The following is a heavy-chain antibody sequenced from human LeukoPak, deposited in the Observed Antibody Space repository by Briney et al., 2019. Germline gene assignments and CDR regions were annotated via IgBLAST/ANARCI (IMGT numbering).Heavy chain of an antibody. CDR3: ARGYSYGLYFDY. D-gene: IGHD5-18*01. V-gene: IGHV4-30-2*01. CDR2: SYHSGST. J-gene: IGHJ4*02. CDR1: GGSISSGGYS. Sequence: SETLSLTCAVSGGSISSGGYSWSWIRQPPGKGLEWIGYSYHSGSTCYNPSLKSRVTISVDRSKNQFSLKLSSVTAADTAVYYCARGYSYGLYFDYWGQGTLVTVSS.